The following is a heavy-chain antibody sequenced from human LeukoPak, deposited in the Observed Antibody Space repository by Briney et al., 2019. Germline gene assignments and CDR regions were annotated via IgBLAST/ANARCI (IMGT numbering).Heavy chain of an antibody. CDR2: IYYSGST. Sequence: PSETLSLTCTVSGGSISSYYWSWIRQPPGKGLEWIGYIYYSGSTNYNPSLKSRVTISVDTSKNQFSLKLSSVTAADTAVYYSARDPSFGQFDYWGQGTLVTVSS. D-gene: IGHD3-3*01. J-gene: IGHJ4*02. CDR1: GGSISSYY. CDR3: ARDPSFGQFDY. V-gene: IGHV4-59*01.